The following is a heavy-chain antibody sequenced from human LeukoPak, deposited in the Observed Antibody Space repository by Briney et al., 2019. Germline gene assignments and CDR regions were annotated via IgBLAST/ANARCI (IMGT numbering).Heavy chain of an antibody. Sequence: GGSLRLSCAASGFTFSNYWMNWVRQAPGKGLEWVGRIKSKTDGGTTDYAAPVKGRFTISRDDSKNTLYLQMNSLKTEDTAVYYCTTRRALDLTGYSYGYLWDYWGQGTLVTVSS. J-gene: IGHJ4*02. D-gene: IGHD5-18*01. V-gene: IGHV3-15*07. CDR2: IKSKTDGGTT. CDR3: TTRRALDLTGYSYGYLWDY. CDR1: GFTFSNYW.